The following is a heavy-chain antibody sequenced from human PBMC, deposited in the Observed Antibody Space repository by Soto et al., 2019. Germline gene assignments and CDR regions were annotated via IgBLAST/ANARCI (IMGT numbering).Heavy chain of an antibody. Sequence: GGSLRLSCAASGFTVSSNYMSWVRQAPGKGLEWVSVIYSGGSTYYADSVKGRFTISRDNSKNTLYLQMNSLRAEDTAVYYCVREPAYCSGGSCYLANWFDPWGQGTLVTVSS. J-gene: IGHJ5*02. D-gene: IGHD2-15*01. V-gene: IGHV3-66*01. CDR2: IYSGGST. CDR3: VREPAYCSGGSCYLANWFDP. CDR1: GFTVSSNY.